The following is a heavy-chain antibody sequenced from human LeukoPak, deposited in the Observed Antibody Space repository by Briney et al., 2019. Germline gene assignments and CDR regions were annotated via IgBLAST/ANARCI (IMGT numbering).Heavy chain of an antibody. V-gene: IGHV4-59*01. Sequence: SETLSLTCTVSGGSISSYYWGWIRQPPGKGLEWIGYIYYSGSTNYNPSLKSRVTISVDTSKNQFSLKLSSVTAADTAVYYCAAFRDGYNWHLDYWGQGTLVTVSS. CDR1: GGSISSYY. D-gene: IGHD5-24*01. J-gene: IGHJ4*02. CDR2: IYYSGST. CDR3: AAFRDGYNWHLDY.